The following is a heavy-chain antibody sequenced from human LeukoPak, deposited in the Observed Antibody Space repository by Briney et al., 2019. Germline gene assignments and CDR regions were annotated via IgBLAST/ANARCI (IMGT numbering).Heavy chain of an antibody. CDR2: INHSGST. CDR3: ARFDSSGHEAFDI. D-gene: IGHD3-22*01. CDR1: GGSFSGYY. Sequence: SETLSLTCAVYGGSFSGYYWSWIRQPPGKGLEWIGEINHSGSTNYNPSLKSRVTISVDTSKNQFSLKLSSVTAADTAVYYCARFDSSGHEAFDIWGQGTMVTVSS. J-gene: IGHJ3*02. V-gene: IGHV4-34*01.